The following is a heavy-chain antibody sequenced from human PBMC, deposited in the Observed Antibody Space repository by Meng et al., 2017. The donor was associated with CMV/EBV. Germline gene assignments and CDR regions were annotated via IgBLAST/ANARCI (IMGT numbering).Heavy chain of an antibody. CDR1: FSNAW. CDR2: IKSKTDGGTT. J-gene: IGHJ2*01. Sequence: FSNAWMSWVRQAPGKGLEWVGRIKSKTDGGTTDYAAPVKGRFTVSRDDSKNTLYLQMNSLKTEDTAVYYCTTGYCSSTSCRRWYFDLWGRGTLVTVSS. V-gene: IGHV3-15*01. CDR3: TTGYCSSTSCRRWYFDL. D-gene: IGHD2-2*01.